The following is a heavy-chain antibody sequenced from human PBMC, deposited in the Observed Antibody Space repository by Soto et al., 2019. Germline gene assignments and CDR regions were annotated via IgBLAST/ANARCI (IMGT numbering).Heavy chain of an antibody. CDR1: GFTFSDYY. V-gene: IGHV3-11*05. CDR3: ARVRALAADGMDV. J-gene: IGHJ6*02. Sequence: GGSLRLSCAASGFTFSDYYMIWIRQAPGKGLKWVSYISSSSSYTNYADSVKGRFTIYRDNAKNSLYLQMNSLRADDTAVYYCARVRALAADGMDVWGQGTTVTVSS. CDR2: ISSSSSYT. D-gene: IGHD6-19*01.